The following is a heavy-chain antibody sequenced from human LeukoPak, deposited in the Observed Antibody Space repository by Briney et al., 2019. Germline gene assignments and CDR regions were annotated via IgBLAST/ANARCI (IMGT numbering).Heavy chain of an antibody. J-gene: IGHJ4*02. Sequence: SETLSLTCAVYGGSFSGYYWSWLRQPPGKGLEWIGEINHSGSTNYNPSLKSRVTISVDTSKNQFSLKLSSVTAADTAVYYCAREVLRYDFWSGYLGVFDYWGQGTLVTVSS. V-gene: IGHV4-34*01. CDR1: GGSFSGYY. CDR3: AREVLRYDFWSGYLGVFDY. CDR2: INHSGST. D-gene: IGHD3-3*01.